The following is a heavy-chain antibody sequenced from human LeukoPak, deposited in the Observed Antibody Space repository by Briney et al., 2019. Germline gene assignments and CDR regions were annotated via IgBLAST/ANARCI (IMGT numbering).Heavy chain of an antibody. D-gene: IGHD3-9*01. J-gene: IGHJ4*02. Sequence: ASVKVSCKASGYTFTGYYMHWVRQAPGQGLEWMGIINPSGGSTSYAQKFQGRVTMTRDTSTSTVYMELSSLRSEDTAVYYCARADGDYYDILTGYPDYWGQGTLVTVSS. CDR3: ARADGDYYDILTGYPDY. CDR2: INPSGGST. CDR1: GYTFTGYY. V-gene: IGHV1-46*01.